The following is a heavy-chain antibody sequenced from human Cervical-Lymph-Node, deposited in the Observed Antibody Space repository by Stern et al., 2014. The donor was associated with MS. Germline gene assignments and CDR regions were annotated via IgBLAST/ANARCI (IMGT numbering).Heavy chain of an antibody. D-gene: IGHD5/OR15-5a*01. CDR1: GYTFIRYY. CDR2: VNANGGSA. J-gene: IGHJ6*02. Sequence: QVQLMQSGAQVKKPGASVKVSCKGSGYTFIRYYIHWVRQAPGQGLEWMGLVNANGGSARYEQKFQGRVTMASDTSTSTVSMELSSLRSEDTAVYYCATLYDSSGNYGMEVWGQGTTVIVSS. CDR3: ATLYDSSGNYGMEV. V-gene: IGHV1-46*01.